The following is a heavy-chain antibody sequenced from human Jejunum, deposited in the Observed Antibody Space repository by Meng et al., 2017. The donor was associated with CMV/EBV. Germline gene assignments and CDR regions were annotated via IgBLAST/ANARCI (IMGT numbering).Heavy chain of an antibody. CDR3: ARDSLSGGSNF. V-gene: IGHV4-61*08. CDR1: GASVNSRAFY. D-gene: IGHD3-16*01. Sequence: FTVSGASVNSRAFYWGWVRQPPGGGLEWISYVDYTGGANYNSSLESRVVISVDISKNQISMELHTVTAADTAVYFCARDSLSGGSNFWGQGTLVTVSS. J-gene: IGHJ4*02. CDR2: VDYTGGA.